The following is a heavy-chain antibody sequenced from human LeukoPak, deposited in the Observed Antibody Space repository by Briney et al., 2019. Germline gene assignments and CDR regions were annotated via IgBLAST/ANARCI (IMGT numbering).Heavy chain of an antibody. CDR2: INPNSGGT. J-gene: IGHJ6*02. CDR1: GYTFTGCY. Sequence: GASVKVSCKASGYTFTGCYMHWVRQAPGQGLEWMGWINPNSGGTNYAQKFQGRVTMTRDTSISTAYMELSRLRSDDTAVYYCARVSGTDGYYYGMDVWGQGTTVTVSS. D-gene: IGHD1-1*01. V-gene: IGHV1-2*02. CDR3: ARVSGTDGYYYGMDV.